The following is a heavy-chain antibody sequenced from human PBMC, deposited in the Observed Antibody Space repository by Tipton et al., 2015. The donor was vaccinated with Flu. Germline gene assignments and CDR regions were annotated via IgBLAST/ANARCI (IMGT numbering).Heavy chain of an antibody. CDR2: ISGSGGST. V-gene: IGHV3-23*01. CDR1: GFTLSSYA. Sequence: SLRLSCAASGFTLSSYAMSWVRQAPGKGLEWVSAISGSGGSTYYADSVKGRFTISRDNSKNTLYLQMNSLRAEDTAVYYCARDYGCFGELTHWGQGTLVTVSS. D-gene: IGHD3-10*01. J-gene: IGHJ4*02. CDR3: ARDYGCFGELTH.